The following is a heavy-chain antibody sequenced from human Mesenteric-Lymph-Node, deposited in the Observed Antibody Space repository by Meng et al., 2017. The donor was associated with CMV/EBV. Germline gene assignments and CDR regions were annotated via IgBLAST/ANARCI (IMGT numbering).Heavy chain of an antibody. CDR1: YTFNSYG. CDR2: ISAYNGNT. D-gene: IGHD2-2*01. CDR3: ARDLCSSTSCSSRNWFDP. V-gene: IGHV1-18*01. J-gene: IGHJ5*02. Sequence: YTFNSYGISWVRQAPGQGLEWMGWISAYNGNTNYAQKLQGRVTMTTDTSTSTAYMELRSLRSDDTAVYYCARDLCSSTSCSSRNWFDPWGQGTLVTVSS.